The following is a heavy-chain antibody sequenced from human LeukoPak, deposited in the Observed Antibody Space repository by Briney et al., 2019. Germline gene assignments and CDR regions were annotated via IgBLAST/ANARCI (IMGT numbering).Heavy chain of an antibody. Sequence: WASVKVTCKASGYTLNGYSMHWVRQAPGQGLEWMGWINPNSGGPKYAQKFQDRATLTWDTSINTAYMELSRLTSDDTAVYYCARRYTYCSSTSCSLYFDYWGQGTLVTVSS. CDR3: ARRYTYCSSTSCSLYFDY. D-gene: IGHD2-2*01. J-gene: IGHJ4*02. CDR1: GYTLNGYS. V-gene: IGHV1-2*02. CDR2: INPNSGGP.